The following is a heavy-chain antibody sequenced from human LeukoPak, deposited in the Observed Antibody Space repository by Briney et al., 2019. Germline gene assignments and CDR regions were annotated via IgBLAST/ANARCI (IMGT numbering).Heavy chain of an antibody. D-gene: IGHD3-3*01. CDR2: IIPILGIA. V-gene: IGHV1-69*02. J-gene: IGHJ6*03. CDR1: GGTFSSYT. Sequence: SVKVSCKASGGTFSSYTISWVRQAPGQGLEWMGRIIPILGIANYAQKFQGRVTITADKSTSTAYMELSSLRSEDTAVYYCARGNTIFGVVSRLNYMDVWGKGPTVTVSS. CDR3: ARGNTIFGVVSRLNYMDV.